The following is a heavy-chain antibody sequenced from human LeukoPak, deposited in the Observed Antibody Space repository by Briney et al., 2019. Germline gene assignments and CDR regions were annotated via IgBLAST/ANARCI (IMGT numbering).Heavy chain of an antibody. CDR1: GFTFSSYA. D-gene: IGHD3-10*01. V-gene: IGHV3-23*01. J-gene: IGHJ5*02. CDR3: AKDLSLQSLGESYNWFDP. Sequence: PGGSLRLSCAASGFTFSSYAMSWVRQAPGKGLEWVSAISGSGGSTYYADSVKGRFTISRDNSKNTLYLQMNSLRAEDTAVYYCAKDLSLQSLGESYNWFDPWGQGTLVTVSS. CDR2: ISGSGGST.